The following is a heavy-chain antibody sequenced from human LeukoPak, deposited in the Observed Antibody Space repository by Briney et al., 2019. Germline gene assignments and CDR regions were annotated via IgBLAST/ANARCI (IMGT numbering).Heavy chain of an antibody. V-gene: IGHV3-23*01. CDR3: AKGSYYDSSGSFYFNY. D-gene: IGHD3-22*01. CDR1: GFTFSSYA. CDR2: ISGSGDNT. Sequence: GGSLRLSCAASGFTFSSYAMSWARQAPGKGLEWVSGISGSGDNTYYADSVKGRFTISRDNSKNTLYVQVNSLGTEDTAAYYCAKGSYYDSSGSFYFNYWGQGTLVTVSS. J-gene: IGHJ4*02.